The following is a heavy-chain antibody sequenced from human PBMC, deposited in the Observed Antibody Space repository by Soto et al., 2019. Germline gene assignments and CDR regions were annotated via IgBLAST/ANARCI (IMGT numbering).Heavy chain of an antibody. CDR2: ISWNSGSI. CDR3: AKGNSSGWYSNPEFDY. V-gene: IGHV3-9*01. Sequence: GGSLRLSCAASGFTFDDYAMHWVRQAPGKGLEWVSGISWNSGSIGYADSVKGRFTISRDNAKNSLYLQMNSLRAEDTALYYCAKGNSSGWYSNPEFDYWGQGTLVTVSS. D-gene: IGHD6-19*01. CDR1: GFTFDDYA. J-gene: IGHJ4*02.